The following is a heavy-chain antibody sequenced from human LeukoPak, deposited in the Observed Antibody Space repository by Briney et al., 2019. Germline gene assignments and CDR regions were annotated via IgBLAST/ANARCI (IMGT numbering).Heavy chain of an antibody. CDR2: INPDESTK. CDR3: AKDSDYSGSWQSF. D-gene: IGHD6-13*01. V-gene: IGHV3-7*03. Sequence: GGSLRLFCVASGFTFSSSWMSWVRQAPGGGLEFVANINPDESTKNYVDSVKGRFTISRDNAKNSLYLQMNSLRAEDTALYYCAKDSDYSGSWQSFWGQGTLVTISS. J-gene: IGHJ4*02. CDR1: GFTFSSSW.